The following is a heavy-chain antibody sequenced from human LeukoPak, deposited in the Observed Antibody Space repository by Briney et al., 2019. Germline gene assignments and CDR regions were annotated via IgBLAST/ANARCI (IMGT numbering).Heavy chain of an antibody. J-gene: IGHJ4*02. D-gene: IGHD3-10*02. Sequence: GGSLRLSCAASGFTFSTYAMSWVRQAPGQRLKWVSCRSPIGGIKYYEDSVKGRFTISRDNSKTTLYLQMNSLRAEDTAVYYCAKGVNYFVLEYWGQGTLVTISS. CDR2: RSPIGGIK. CDR3: AKGVNYFVLEY. CDR1: GFTFSTYA. V-gene: IGHV3-23*01.